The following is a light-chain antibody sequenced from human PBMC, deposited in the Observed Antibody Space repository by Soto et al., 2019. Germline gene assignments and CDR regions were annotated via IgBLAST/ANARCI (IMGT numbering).Light chain of an antibody. CDR2: KAS. V-gene: IGKV1-5*03. CDR3: QQYSTYHPRP. J-gene: IGKJ1*01. CDR1: QSISIW. Sequence: DIQMTQSHSTLSASVGYRLTITCGAGQSISIWLAWYQQKPGNAPKILXYKASSLESGVPSRFSGSGSGTEFTLTISSLQHDDFANYYCQQYSTYHPRPFGQGTKVDI.